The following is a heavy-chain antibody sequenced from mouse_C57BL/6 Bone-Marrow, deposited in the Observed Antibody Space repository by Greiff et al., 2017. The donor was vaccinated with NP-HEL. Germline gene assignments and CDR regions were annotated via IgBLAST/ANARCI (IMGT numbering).Heavy chain of an antibody. CDR3: ARGELTGTRGDY. D-gene: IGHD4-1*01. V-gene: IGHV1-64*01. Sequence: QVHVKQPGAELVKPGASVKLSCKASGYTFTSYWMHWVKQRPGQGLEWIGMIHPNSGSTNYNEKFKSKATLTVDKSSSTAYMQLSSLTSEDSAVYYCARGELTGTRGDYWGQGTTLTVSS. J-gene: IGHJ2*01. CDR2: IHPNSGST. CDR1: GYTFTSYW.